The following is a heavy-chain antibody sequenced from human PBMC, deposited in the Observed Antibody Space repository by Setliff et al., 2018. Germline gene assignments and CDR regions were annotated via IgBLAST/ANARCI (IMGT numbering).Heavy chain of an antibody. V-gene: IGHV1-46*01. CDR2: ITPSGGST. CDR1: GYTFTSYY. CDR3: ARGVAGYFDY. J-gene: IGHJ4*02. Sequence: ASVKVSCKASGYTFTSYYMHWVRQAPGQGLEWMGIITPSGGSTSYAQKFQGRVTMTRNTSISTAYMELSNLRSEDTAVYYCARGVAGYFDYWGQGTLVTVSS. D-gene: IGHD6-19*01.